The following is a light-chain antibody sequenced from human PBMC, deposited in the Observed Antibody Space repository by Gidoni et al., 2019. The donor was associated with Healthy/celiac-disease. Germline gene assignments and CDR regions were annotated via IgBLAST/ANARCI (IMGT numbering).Light chain of an antibody. Sequence: EIVLTHPPGTLSLSPGERATLSCRASQSVSSSYLAWYQQKPGQAPRLLIYGASSRATGIPDRFSGSGSGTDFTLTISRLEPEDFAVYYCQQYGSSPRTFGQGTKVEIK. J-gene: IGKJ1*01. CDR2: GAS. CDR3: QQYGSSPRT. V-gene: IGKV3-20*01. CDR1: QSVSSSY.